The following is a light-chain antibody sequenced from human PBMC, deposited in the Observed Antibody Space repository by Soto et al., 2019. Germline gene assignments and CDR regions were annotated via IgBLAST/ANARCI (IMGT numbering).Light chain of an antibody. Sequence: SVLTQPRSVSGSPGQSVTISCTGTSSDVGGYNYVSWFQQLPGKAPKLMIYDVSKRPSGVPDRFSGSKSGNTASLTISGLQAEDEADYYCCSYAGSYTEVFGTGTKVTVL. CDR1: SSDVGGYNY. CDR3: CSYAGSYTEV. V-gene: IGLV2-11*01. CDR2: DVS. J-gene: IGLJ1*01.